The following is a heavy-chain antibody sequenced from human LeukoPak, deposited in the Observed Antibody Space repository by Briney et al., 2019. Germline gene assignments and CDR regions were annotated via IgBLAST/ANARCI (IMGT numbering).Heavy chain of an antibody. V-gene: IGHV3-48*02. Sequence: GRSLSLSCAVSSLTFRSYAMHWASQAPRKWLGWLSYISGRISAMYYADSVKGRFTISRYNSKNSLYLQMNSLRDEDTAVYYCARVRVTMLRADCDYWGQGTLVSVSS. CDR3: ARVRVTMLRADCDY. CDR1: SLTFRSYA. D-gene: IGHD3-10*01. CDR2: ISGRISAM. J-gene: IGHJ4*02.